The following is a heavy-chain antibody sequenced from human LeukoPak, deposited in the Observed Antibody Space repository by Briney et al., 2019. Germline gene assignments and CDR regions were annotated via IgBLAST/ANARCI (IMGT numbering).Heavy chain of an antibody. J-gene: IGHJ5*02. CDR1: GGSISSYY. CDR3: ARTPEADRYLSVWGSYRSGWFDP. CDR2: NYYSGST. Sequence: SETLSLTCTVSGGSISSYYWSWVRQPPGKGLEWSLDNYYSGSTNYNTSLKSRVTISVDTSKNQFSLKLSSVTAADTAVYYCARTPEADRYLSVWGSYRSGWFDPWGQGTLVTVSS. V-gene: IGHV4-59*01. D-gene: IGHD3-16*02.